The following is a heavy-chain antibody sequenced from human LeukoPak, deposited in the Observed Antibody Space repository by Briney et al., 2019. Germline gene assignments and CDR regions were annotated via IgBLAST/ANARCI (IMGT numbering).Heavy chain of an antibody. Sequence: GASVTVSFTSSGYIFTLYYMHWVRQAPGQGLEWMGWINPNSGGTNSAQKFQGRVTMTRDTSISTAYMELSRLTSDDTAVYYCARHPYSGSYHFDYWGQGTLVTVSS. CDR1: GYIFTLYY. J-gene: IGHJ4*02. CDR3: ARHPYSGSYHFDY. D-gene: IGHD1-26*01. V-gene: IGHV1-2*02. CDR2: INPNSGGT.